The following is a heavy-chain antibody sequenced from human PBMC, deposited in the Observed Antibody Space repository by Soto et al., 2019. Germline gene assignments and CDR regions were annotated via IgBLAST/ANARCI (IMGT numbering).Heavy chain of an antibody. J-gene: IGHJ4*02. CDR3: ARCPGEKCARNTIFGVVGEGFDY. Sequence: EVQLLESGGGLVQPGGSLRLSCAASGFTFNNFAMSWVRQAPGKGLEWVSSISDGGGSTYYGDSVKGRVTISRDNSKNTLYVQMNSLRAEDTAVYYCARCPGEKCARNTIFGVVGEGFDYWGQGTLVTVSS. CDR1: GFTFNNFA. V-gene: IGHV3-23*01. D-gene: IGHD3-3*01. CDR2: ISDGGGST.